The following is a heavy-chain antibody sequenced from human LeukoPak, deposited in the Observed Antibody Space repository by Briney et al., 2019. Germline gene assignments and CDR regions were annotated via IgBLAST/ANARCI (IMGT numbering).Heavy chain of an antibody. CDR3: ARGPAYGARSDYLDY. D-gene: IGHD3-10*01. Sequence: ETLSLTCNVSGGSMSNDSYYWGWIRQPPGKGLEWVADIKKDGSEKNQVDSVKGRFTISRDNAKNSLYLQINSLRAEDTAVYYCARGPAYGARSDYLDYWGEGTLVTVSS. V-gene: IGHV3-7*01. CDR2: IKKDGSEK. J-gene: IGHJ4*02. CDR1: GGSMSNDSYY.